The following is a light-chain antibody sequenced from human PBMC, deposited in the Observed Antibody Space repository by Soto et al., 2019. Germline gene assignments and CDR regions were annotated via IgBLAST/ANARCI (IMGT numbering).Light chain of an antibody. Sequence: QPVLTQPPSASGSPGQSVSISCTGTGSDVGGYNYVSWYQQHPGKAPKLIIYEVDKRPSGVPDRFSGSKSGNSAYLTVSGLQTEDEADYYCSSYAGRNYAVFGRGTQLTVL. CDR3: SSYAGRNYAV. V-gene: IGLV2-8*01. CDR2: EVD. J-gene: IGLJ7*01. CDR1: GSDVGGYNY.